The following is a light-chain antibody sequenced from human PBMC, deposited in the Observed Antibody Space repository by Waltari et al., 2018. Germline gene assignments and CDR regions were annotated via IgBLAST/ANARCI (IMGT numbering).Light chain of an antibody. J-gene: IGKJ2*01. CDR3: LQTYVSPYT. CDR2: WAS. CDR1: QSVLYSSNNKNY. Sequence: DIVMTQSPDSLGVSLGERATIHCKSSQSVLYSSNNKNYLSWYPQKPGQPPKMIIYWASTREAGVPDRFSGGGSGTYCTRTISSLQAEDVAVYYCLQTYVSPYTFCQGTNLEI. V-gene: IGKV4-1*01.